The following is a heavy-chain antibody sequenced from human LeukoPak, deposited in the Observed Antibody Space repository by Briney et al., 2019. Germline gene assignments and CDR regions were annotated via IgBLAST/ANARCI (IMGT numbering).Heavy chain of an antibody. V-gene: IGHV4-38-2*01. CDR3: ARMGVSYYYDSSTYYPVAFDV. CDR2: IFHTGSI. J-gene: IGHJ3*01. Sequence: PSETLSLTCAVSGYPISGGYYWGWIRQSPGKGLEWIASIFHTGSIYYNPSLKSRVTLSVDMSKNQFSLKLISVTAADTAVYYCARMGVSYYYDSSTYYPVAFDVWGQGTMVTVSS. D-gene: IGHD3-22*01. CDR1: GYPISGGYY.